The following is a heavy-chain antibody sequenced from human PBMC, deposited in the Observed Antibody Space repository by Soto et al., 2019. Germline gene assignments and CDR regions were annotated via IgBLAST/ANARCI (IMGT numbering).Heavy chain of an antibody. Sequence: QVQLQESGPGLVKPSETLSLTCTVSGGSVSSGSYYWSWIRPPPGKGLEWIGYIYYSGSTNYNPSLKSRVTISVDTSKNQFSLKLSSVTAADTAVYYCARDRYSYGSFDYWGQGPLVTVSS. J-gene: IGHJ4*02. CDR1: GGSVSSGSYY. CDR3: ARDRYSYGSFDY. V-gene: IGHV4-61*01. CDR2: IYYSGST. D-gene: IGHD5-18*01.